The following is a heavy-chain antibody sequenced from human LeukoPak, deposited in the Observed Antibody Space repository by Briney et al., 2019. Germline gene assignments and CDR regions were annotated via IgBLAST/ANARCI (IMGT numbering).Heavy chain of an antibody. CDR2: ISGSGGST. V-gene: IGHV3-23*01. D-gene: IGHD3-10*01. CDR3: AKGYFGSGSYYTPFDY. J-gene: IGHJ4*02. CDR1: GFTFSSYA. Sequence: GGSLRLSCAASGFTFSSYAMTWVRQAPGKGLEWVAGISGSGGSTNHADSVEGRFSISRDNSKNTVFLQMNSLRAEDTAVYYCAKGYFGSGSYYTPFDYWGRGTLVTVSA.